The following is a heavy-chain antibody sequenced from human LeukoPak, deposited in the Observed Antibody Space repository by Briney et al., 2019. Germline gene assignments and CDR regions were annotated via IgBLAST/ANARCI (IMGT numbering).Heavy chain of an antibody. D-gene: IGHD2-15*01. CDR1: GFTLSDYY. CDR3: ARDPCSGGSCYSESWFDP. V-gene: IGHV3-11*01. Sequence: PGGSLRLSCAASGFTLSDYYMSWIRQAPGKGLEWVSYISSSGSTIYYADSVKGRFTISRDNAKNSLYLQMNSLRAEDTAVYYCARDPCSGGSCYSESWFDPWGQGTLVTVSS. CDR2: ISSSGSTI. J-gene: IGHJ5*02.